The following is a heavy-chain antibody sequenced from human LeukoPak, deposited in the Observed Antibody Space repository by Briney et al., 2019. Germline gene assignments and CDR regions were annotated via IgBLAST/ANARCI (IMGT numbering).Heavy chain of an antibody. CDR3: ARVYYSRSYDYWYFDL. Sequence: SETLSLTCAVYGGSFSSYYWSWIRQPPGKGLEWIGYIYYSGSTNYNPSLKSRVIISVDTSKNQFSLKLSSVTAADTAVYYCARVYYSRSYDYWYFDLWGRGTLVTVSS. D-gene: IGHD6-13*01. CDR1: GGSFSSYY. CDR2: IYYSGST. V-gene: IGHV4-59*01. J-gene: IGHJ2*01.